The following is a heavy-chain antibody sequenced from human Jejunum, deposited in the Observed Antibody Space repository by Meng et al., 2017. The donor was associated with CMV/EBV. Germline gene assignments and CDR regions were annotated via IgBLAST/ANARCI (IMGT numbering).Heavy chain of an antibody. D-gene: IGHD3-16*01. CDR3: ARPAYIDRGGFDY. CDR2: ISPTTGNI. Sequence: AASGVILANYQIFWVSQSPGKGLEWVSSISPTTGNIYYADSVKGRFTISRDTSENTLYLQMNSLRAADTAIYYCARPAYIDRGGFDYWGQGTLVTVSS. V-gene: IGHV3-23*01. J-gene: IGHJ4*02. CDR1: GVILANYQ.